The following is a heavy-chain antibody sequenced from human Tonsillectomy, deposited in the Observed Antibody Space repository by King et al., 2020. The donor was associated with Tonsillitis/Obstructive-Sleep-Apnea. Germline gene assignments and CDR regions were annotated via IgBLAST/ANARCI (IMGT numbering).Heavy chain of an antibody. J-gene: IGHJ4*02. CDR1: GFTFNDYE. D-gene: IGHD6-19*01. CDR2: ISSSGSSI. Sequence: VQLVESGGGLVQPGGSLRLSCAASGFTFNDYEMNWVRQAPGKGLEWVSYISSSGSSIYYADSLKGRFTISRDNAKNSLYLQMNSLRAEDTAVYYSARGRYSSGWYYFDYWGQGTLVTVSS. V-gene: IGHV3-48*03. CDR3: ARGRYSSGWYYFDY.